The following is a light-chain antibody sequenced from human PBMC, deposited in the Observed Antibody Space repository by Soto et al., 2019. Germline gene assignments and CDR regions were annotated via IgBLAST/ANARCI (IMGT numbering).Light chain of an antibody. J-gene: IGLJ2*01. CDR3: SSYTTSSTLV. CDR1: SSDVGYYNY. V-gene: IGLV2-14*01. CDR2: EVS. Sequence: QSALTQPDSVSGSPGQSITISCTGTSSDVGYYNYVSWYQQHPGKAPKLMIYEVSNRPSGVSNRFSGSKSGNTASLTISGLQAEDEADYYCSSYTTSSTLVFGGGTKVTVL.